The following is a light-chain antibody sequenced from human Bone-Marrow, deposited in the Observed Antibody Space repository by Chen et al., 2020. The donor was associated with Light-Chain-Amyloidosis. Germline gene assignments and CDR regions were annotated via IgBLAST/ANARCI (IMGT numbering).Light chain of an antibody. V-gene: IGKV4-1*01. Sequence: DIVMPQSPDSLAVSPGERATINCKSSESLFYRSNNKNHLGWYQQKPGQSPKLLMYWASTRESGVPDRFSGSGSGTDFTLTISSLQAEDVAVYYCQQYYSTPYTFGQGTKLEIQ. CDR1: ESLFYRSNNKNH. J-gene: IGKJ2*01. CDR2: WAS. CDR3: QQYYSTPYT.